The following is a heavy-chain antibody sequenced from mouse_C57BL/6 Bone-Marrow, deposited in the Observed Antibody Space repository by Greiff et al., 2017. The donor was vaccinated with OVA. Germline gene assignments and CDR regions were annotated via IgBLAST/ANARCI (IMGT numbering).Heavy chain of an antibody. CDR1: GYSITSGYY. CDR2: ISYDGSN. J-gene: IGHJ3*01. Sequence: EVKLVESGPGLVKPSQSLSLTCSVTGYSITSGYYWNWIRQFPGNKLEWMGYISYDGSNNYNPSLKNRISIARDTSKNQFFLKLNSVTTEDTATYYCARDEDYDYAPFAYWGQGTLVTVSA. D-gene: IGHD2-4*01. V-gene: IGHV3-6*01. CDR3: ARDEDYDYAPFAY.